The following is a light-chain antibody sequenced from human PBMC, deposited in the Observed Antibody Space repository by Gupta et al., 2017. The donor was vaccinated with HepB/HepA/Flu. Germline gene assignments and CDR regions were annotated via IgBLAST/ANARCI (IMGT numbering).Light chain of an antibody. J-gene: IGKJ1*01. CDR3: QQYNNWPRT. V-gene: IGKV3-15*01. CDR1: QSVSSN. Sequence: EIVMTQSPATLSVSPGERATLSCRASQSVSSNLAWYQQKPGQAPRLLIAGASTRATGIPVRFSGSGSGTEFTLTISSLQSEDFAVYSCQQYNNWPRTFGQGTKVEIK. CDR2: GAS.